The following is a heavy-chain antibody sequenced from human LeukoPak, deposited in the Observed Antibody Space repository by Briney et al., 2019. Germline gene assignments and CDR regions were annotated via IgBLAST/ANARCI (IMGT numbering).Heavy chain of an antibody. CDR3: VKDRAVQLEPGLLGDAFDI. D-gene: IGHD1-1*01. CDR1: GFTFSSYA. CDR2: ISSNGGST. V-gene: IGHV3-64D*06. Sequence: GGSLRLSCSASGFTFSSYAMHWVRHAPGKGLEYVSAISSNGGSTYYADSVKGRFTISRDNSKNTLYLQMSSLRAEDTAVYYCVKDRAVQLEPGLLGDAFDIWGQGTMVTVSS. J-gene: IGHJ3*02.